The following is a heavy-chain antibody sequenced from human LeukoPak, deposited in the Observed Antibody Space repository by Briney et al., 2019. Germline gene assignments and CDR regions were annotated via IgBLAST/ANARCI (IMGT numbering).Heavy chain of an antibody. J-gene: IGHJ4*02. V-gene: IGHV3-48*01. CDR1: GFTFSSYS. Sequence: GGSLRLSCAASGFTFSSYSMNWVRQAPGKGLEWISYISSSSSTIYYADSVKGRFTISRDNAKNSLYLQMNSLRAEDTAVYSCARSRWGGPPVFDSWGQGSLVTVSS. D-gene: IGHD4-23*01. CDR2: ISSSSSTI. CDR3: ARSRWGGPPVFDS.